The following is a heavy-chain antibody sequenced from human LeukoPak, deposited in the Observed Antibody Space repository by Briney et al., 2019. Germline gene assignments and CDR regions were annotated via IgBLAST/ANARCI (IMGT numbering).Heavy chain of an antibody. CDR3: ARTRSGWYVGFDC. CDR2: ISAYYGNT. V-gene: IGHV1-18*01. CDR1: GYTFTSYA. D-gene: IGHD6-19*01. J-gene: IGHJ4*02. Sequence: ASVKVSCKASGYTFTSYAISWVRQAPGQGLEWMGWISAYYGNTNYAQKLQGRVTMTTDTSTSTAYMELRSLRSDDTAVYYCARTRSGWYVGFDCWGRGTLVAVSS.